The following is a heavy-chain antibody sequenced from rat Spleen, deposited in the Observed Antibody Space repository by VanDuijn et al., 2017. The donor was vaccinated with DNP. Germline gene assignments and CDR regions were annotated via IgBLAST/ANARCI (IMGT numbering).Heavy chain of an antibody. CDR1: GFTFGDYA. Sequence: EVQLVESGGGLVQPGNSLKLSCAASGFTFGDYAMAWVRQSPKKGLEWVATIIYDGSSTYYRDSVRGRFTISRDYARSTLYLQMDSLRSEDTATYYCATSSYYGYDYGFGYWGQGTLVTVSS. CDR2: IIYDGSST. CDR3: ATSSYYGYDYGFGY. J-gene: IGHJ3*01. V-gene: IGHV5S10*01. D-gene: IGHD1-7*01.